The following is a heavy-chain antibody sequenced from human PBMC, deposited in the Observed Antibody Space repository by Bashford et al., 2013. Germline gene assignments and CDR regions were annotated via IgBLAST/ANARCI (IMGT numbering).Heavy chain of an antibody. CDR1: GGSISSAGDY. CDR2: IYYTGTT. Sequence: SETLSLTCTVSGGSISSAGDYWSWIRQHPGKGLEWIGHIYYTGTTYYTPSLKSRVTISVDTSKNQFSLKLSSVTAADTAVYYCARRTYYYDTITSNWFDPWGQGTLVTVSS. D-gene: IGHD3-22*01. J-gene: IGHJ5*02. CDR3: ARRTYYYDTITSNWFDP. V-gene: IGHV4-31*03.